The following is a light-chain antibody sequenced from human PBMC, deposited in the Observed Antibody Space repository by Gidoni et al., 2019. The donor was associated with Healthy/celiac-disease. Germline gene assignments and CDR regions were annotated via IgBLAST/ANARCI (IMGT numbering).Light chain of an antibody. J-gene: IGKJ1*01. CDR3: QQYNSYPWT. CDR1: QSISSW. V-gene: IGKV1-5*01. CDR2: DAS. Sequence: DIQMPHSPSTLSASVGDRVTITCRASQSISSWLAWYQQKPGKAPKLLIYDASSLESGVPSRFSGSGSGTEFTLTISSLQPDDFATYYCQQYNSYPWTFXXXTKVEIK.